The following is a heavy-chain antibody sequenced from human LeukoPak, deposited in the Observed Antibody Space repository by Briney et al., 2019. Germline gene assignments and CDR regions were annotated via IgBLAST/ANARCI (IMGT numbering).Heavy chain of an antibody. D-gene: IGHD2-21*02. Sequence: AGGSLRLSCAASGFTFSSYSMSWVRQAPGRGLEWVSLISGSGGSTYYADSVKGRFTISRDNSKNTLYLQMNSLRAEDTAIYYCAKEVPYCGGDCYSLLDYWGQGTLVTVSS. V-gene: IGHV3-23*01. CDR3: AKEVPYCGGDCYSLLDY. CDR2: ISGSGGST. CDR1: GFTFSSYS. J-gene: IGHJ4*02.